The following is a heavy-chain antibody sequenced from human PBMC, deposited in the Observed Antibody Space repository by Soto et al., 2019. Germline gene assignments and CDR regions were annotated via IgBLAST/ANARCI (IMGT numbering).Heavy chain of an antibody. D-gene: IGHD6-19*01. J-gene: IGHJ4*02. Sequence: QVQLQESGPGLVKPSGTLSLSCAVSGGSVSSTNWWSWVRQPPGKGLEWIGEIHHRGGINYNPSLKSRVTMSVDTSKNQFSLKLTSVTAADTAVYYCARGVGSTAVAGQFDSWGQGILVTVSS. V-gene: IGHV4-4*02. CDR1: GGSVSSTNW. CDR2: IHHRGGI. CDR3: ARGVGSTAVAGQFDS.